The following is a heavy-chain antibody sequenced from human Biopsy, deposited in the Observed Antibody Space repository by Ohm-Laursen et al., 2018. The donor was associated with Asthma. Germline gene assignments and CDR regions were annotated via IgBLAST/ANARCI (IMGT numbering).Heavy chain of an antibody. V-gene: IGHV1-3*01. CDR3: ARTYYDFLTGQVNDAFAL. CDR1: GYTFIHFA. CDR2: INAGDGNT. D-gene: IGHD3-9*01. J-gene: IGHJ3*01. Sequence: ATVKISCNASGYTFIHFAIHWVRQAPGQRLEWMGWINAGDGNTKYSQKFQGRVTITRDTSASTAYVDLRSLRSEDTAMYYCARTYYDFLTGQVNDAFALWGQGTMVTVSS.